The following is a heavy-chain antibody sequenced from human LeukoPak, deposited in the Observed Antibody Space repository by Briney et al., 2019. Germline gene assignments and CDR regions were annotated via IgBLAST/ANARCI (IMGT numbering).Heavy chain of an antibody. Sequence: GGSLRLSCAASGFTFSTYDMHWVRQAPDKGLQWVAYIRHDGSDKYYADSVKGRFTISRDNSKNTLYLQMNSLRAEDTAVYYCAKDEANTANWFDPWGQGTLVTVSS. CDR3: AKDEANTANWFDP. J-gene: IGHJ5*02. V-gene: IGHV3-30*02. CDR1: GFTFSTYD. CDR2: IRHDGSDK. D-gene: IGHD5-18*01.